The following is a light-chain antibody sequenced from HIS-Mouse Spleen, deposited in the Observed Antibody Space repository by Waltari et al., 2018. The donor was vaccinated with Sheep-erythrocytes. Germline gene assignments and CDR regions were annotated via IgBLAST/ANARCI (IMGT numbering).Light chain of an antibody. CDR1: SPNIGNNP. CDR3: AAWDDSLNGVV. V-gene: IGLV1-36*01. J-gene: IGLJ2*01. CDR2: YDE. Sequence: QSVLTQPPSVSEAPRQRGTISCPGSSPNIGNNPVSCYQQLPGKAPNLLIYYDELLPSGVSDRFSGSKSGTSASLAISGLQSEEEADYYCAAWDDSLNGVVFGGGTKLTVL.